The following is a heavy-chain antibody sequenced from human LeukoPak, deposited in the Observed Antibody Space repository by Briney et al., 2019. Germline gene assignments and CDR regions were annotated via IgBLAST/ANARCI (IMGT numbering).Heavy chain of an antibody. J-gene: IGHJ4*02. D-gene: IGHD3-10*01. CDR2: IKSKTDRGTT. V-gene: IGHV3-15*01. CDR3: ATDPRGIYGSGSFPWVDC. CDR1: GFTFTNAW. Sequence: PAGSLRLSCAASGFTFTNAWMRWVRQAPGKGLEWVGHIKSKTDRGTTDYAAPVKGRFTISRDDSKNTLYLQMNSLKSEDTAVYYCATDPRGIYGSGSFPWVDCWGQGTLVTVSS.